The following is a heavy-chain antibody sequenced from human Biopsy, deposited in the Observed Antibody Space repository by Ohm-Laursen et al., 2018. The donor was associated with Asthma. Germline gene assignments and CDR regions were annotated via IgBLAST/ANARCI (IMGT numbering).Heavy chain of an antibody. V-gene: IGHV4-30-4*01. J-gene: IGHJ6*02. CDR2: IYSSGDT. CDR3: ARDRAMISET. Sequence: SHTLSLTCTVSGGSISSDDYYWSWIRQAPGKGLEWIAYIYSSGDTYYSPSLKSRVSISLDTSKNQFSLRLTSVTAADTAVYYCARDRAMISETWGQGTTVTVSS. D-gene: IGHD3-22*01. CDR1: GGSISSDDYY.